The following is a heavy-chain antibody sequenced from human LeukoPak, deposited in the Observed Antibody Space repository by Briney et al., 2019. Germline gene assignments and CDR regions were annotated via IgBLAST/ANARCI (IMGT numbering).Heavy chain of an antibody. CDR3: ARGIAVAGTFWFDP. CDR2: IYYSGST. Sequence: SETLSLTCTVSGGSISSYYWSWIRQPPGKGLEWIGYIYYSGSTNYNPSLKSRVTISVDTSKNQFSLKLSSVTAADTAVYYCARGIAVAGTFWFDPWGQGTLVTVSS. D-gene: IGHD6-19*01. V-gene: IGHV4-59*08. J-gene: IGHJ5*02. CDR1: GGSISSYY.